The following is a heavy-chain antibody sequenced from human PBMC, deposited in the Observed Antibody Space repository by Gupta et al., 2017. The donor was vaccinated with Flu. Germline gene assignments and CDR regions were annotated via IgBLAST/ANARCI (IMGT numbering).Heavy chain of an antibody. CDR1: GFTFSTYE. Sequence: EVQLVESGGGLVQPGGSLRLSCAASGFTFSTYEMNWVRQTPGKGLEWVSYISSGGSTIYYADSVKGRFTISRDNAKNSLYLQMNSLRAEDTAVYFCARDKRLSITIFPYYYGMDVWGLGTTVTVSS. D-gene: IGHD3-3*01. CDR2: ISSGGSTI. CDR3: ARDKRLSITIFPYYYGMDV. J-gene: IGHJ6*02. V-gene: IGHV3-48*03.